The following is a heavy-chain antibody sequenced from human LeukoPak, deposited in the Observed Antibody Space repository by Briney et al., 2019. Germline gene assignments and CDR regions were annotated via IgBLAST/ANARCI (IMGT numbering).Heavy chain of an antibody. CDR1: GYTFTGYS. D-gene: IGHD2-2*01. Sequence: ASLKVSCKASGYTFTGYSMHWVRRAPGQGLEWMGWINPNSGVTNYAQKFQGRVTMTRDTSISTAYMELSSLRSDDTAVYYCARVGVEGASCYDYWGQGTLVTVSS. V-gene: IGHV1-2*02. CDR2: INPNSGVT. CDR3: ARVGVEGASCYDY. J-gene: IGHJ4*02.